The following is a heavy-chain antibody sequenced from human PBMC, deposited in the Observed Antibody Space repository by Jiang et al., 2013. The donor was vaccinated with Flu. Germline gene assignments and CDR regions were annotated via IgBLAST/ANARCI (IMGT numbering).Heavy chain of an antibody. V-gene: IGHV2-70*04. Sequence: KPTQTLTLTCTFSGFSLSTGGMRVSWVRQPPGKALEWLAQIGWNDDKVYTTSLKTRLTIAKDTSKNXVVLTMTNMDPVDTATYYCARSTVITPYFDFWGQG. D-gene: IGHD4-23*01. J-gene: IGHJ4*02. CDR1: GFSLSTGGMR. CDR3: ARSTVITPYFDF. CDR2: IGWNDDK.